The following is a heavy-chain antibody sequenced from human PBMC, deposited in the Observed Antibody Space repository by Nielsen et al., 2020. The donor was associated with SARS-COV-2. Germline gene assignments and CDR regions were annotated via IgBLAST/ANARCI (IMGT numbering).Heavy chain of an antibody. V-gene: IGHV3-30-3*01. CDR1: GFTFSNFP. D-gene: IGHD1-26*01. CDR2: ISYDGTNE. CDR3: ARETLDHTSSFVDH. Sequence: GESLKISCAASGFTFSNFPMHWVRQTPGKGLEWMAIISYDGTNEHYADSMKGRFTVSRDNSKATLYLQMNSLQLEDTAVYYCARETLDHTSSFVDHWGQGTLVSVSS. J-gene: IGHJ5*02.